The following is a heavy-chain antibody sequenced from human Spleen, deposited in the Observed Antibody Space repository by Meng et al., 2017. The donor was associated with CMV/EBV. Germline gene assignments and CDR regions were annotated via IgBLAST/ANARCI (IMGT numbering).Heavy chain of an antibody. CDR1: GFSFSSYW. V-gene: IGHV3-7*01. D-gene: IGHD6-19*01. J-gene: IGHJ3*02. CDR3: ARGTGSGWSGAFDI. CDR2: IKKDGSEK. Sequence: GESLKISCAASGFSFSSYWMNWVRQAPGKGLEWVANIKKDGSEKYYVDSVKGRFTISRDNAKNSVYLQMNSLRVEDTAVYYCARGTGSGWSGAFDIWGQGTMVTVSS.